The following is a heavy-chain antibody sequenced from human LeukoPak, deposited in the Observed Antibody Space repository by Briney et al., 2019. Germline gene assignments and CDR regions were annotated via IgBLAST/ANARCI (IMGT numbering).Heavy chain of an antibody. V-gene: IGHV4-39*01. Sequence: PSETLSLTCTVSGGSISSSSYYWGWIRQPPGQGLEWIGSIYYSGSTYYNPSLKSRVTISVDTSKNQFSLKLSSVTAADTAVYYCARLPLLVTFGGVIDPFDYWGQGTLVTVSS. CDR1: GGSISSSSYY. CDR2: IYYSGST. D-gene: IGHD3-16*02. J-gene: IGHJ4*02. CDR3: ARLPLLVTFGGVIDPFDY.